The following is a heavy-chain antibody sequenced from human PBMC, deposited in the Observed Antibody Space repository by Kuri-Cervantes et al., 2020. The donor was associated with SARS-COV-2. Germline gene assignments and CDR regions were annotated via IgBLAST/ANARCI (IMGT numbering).Heavy chain of an antibody. CDR2: IYSGGST. CDR1: GFTVSSNY. CDR3: ARDNYCSGGSCYSYYYGMDV. Sequence: GGSLRLSCAASGFTVSSNYMSWVRQAPGKGLEWVSVIYSGGSTYYADSVKGRFTISRDNSKNTLYLQMNSLRAEDTAVYYCARDNYCSGGSCYSYYYGMDVWGQGTTVTVSS. J-gene: IGHJ6*02. D-gene: IGHD2-15*01. V-gene: IGHV3-53*01.